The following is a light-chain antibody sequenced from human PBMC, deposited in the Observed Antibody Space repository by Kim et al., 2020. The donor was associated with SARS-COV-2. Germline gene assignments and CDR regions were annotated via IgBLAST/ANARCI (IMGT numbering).Light chain of an antibody. CDR1: QRVSSSY. V-gene: IGKV3-20*01. CDR2: DAS. Sequence: SPGERAIFSCRASQRVSSSYLAMYQQKPGQAPRLRIDDASSRATGIPDRCSGSGSGTDFTLTISRLEPEDFAVYLCQQYGNSPPTFGGGTKVEIK. CDR3: QQYGNSPPT. J-gene: IGKJ4*01.